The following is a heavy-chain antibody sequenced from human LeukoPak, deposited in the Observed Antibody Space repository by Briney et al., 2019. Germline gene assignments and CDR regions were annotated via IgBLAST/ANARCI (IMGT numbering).Heavy chain of an antibody. J-gene: IGHJ2*01. Sequence: GGSLRLSCAASGFTFSSYAMSWVRHAPGEGLEWVSAICGSGGSTYYADSVKGRFTISRDNSKNTLYLQMNSLRAEDTAVYYCAKPPGNSSSSICYTVRWDFDLWGRGTLVTVSS. CDR1: GFTFSSYA. CDR3: AKPPGNSSSSICYTVRWDFDL. D-gene: IGHD2-2*02. CDR2: ICGSGGST. V-gene: IGHV3-23*01.